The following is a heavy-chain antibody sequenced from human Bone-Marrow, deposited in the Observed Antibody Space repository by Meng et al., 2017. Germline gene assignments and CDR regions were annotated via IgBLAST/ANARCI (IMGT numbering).Heavy chain of an antibody. D-gene: IGHD2-21*01. CDR2: IIPIFGTA. CDR3: ARVGEYEFDP. CDR1: GGTFSSYA. Sequence: QVQLVQAGGGVKKPGSSVKVACKASGGTFSSYAISWVRQAPGQGLEWMGGIIPIFGTANYAQKFQGRVTITTDESTSTAYMELSSLRSEDTAVYYCARVGEYEFDPWGQGTLVTVSS. J-gene: IGHJ5*02. V-gene: IGHV1-69*05.